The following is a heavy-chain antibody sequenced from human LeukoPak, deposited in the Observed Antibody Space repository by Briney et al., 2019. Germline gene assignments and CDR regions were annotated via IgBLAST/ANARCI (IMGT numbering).Heavy chain of an antibody. CDR3: AKAPGYCSGGTCYDY. CDR2: IKQDGSEK. D-gene: IGHD2-15*01. Sequence: GGSLRLSCAASGFTFSNFWMTWVRQAPGKGLEWVANIKQDGSEKYYVDSVKGRFTISRDNAKNSLHLQMNSLRAEDTAVYYCAKAPGYCSGGTCYDYWGQGSLVAVSS. J-gene: IGHJ4*02. CDR1: GFTFSNFW. V-gene: IGHV3-7*05.